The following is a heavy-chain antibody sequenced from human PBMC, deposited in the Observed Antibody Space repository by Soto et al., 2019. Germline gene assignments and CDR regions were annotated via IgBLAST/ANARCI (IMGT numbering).Heavy chain of an antibody. CDR2: IYYSGST. Sequence: SETLSLTCTVSGGSISSGDYYWSWIRQPPGKGLEWIGYIYYSGSTYYNPSLKSRVTISVDTSKNQFSLKLSSVTAADTAVYYCARGRQLLFNWFDPWGQGTLVIVSS. CDR1: GGSISSGDYY. D-gene: IGHD2-2*01. V-gene: IGHV4-30-4*01. CDR3: ARGRQLLFNWFDP. J-gene: IGHJ5*02.